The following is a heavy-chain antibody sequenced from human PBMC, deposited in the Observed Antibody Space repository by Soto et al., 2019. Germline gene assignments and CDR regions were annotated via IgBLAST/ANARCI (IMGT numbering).Heavy chain of an antibody. CDR2: IIPILGIA. V-gene: IGHV1-69*08. D-gene: IGHD3-16*01. CDR1: GGTFSSYT. CDR3: ARDHGGMITFGGAFDY. J-gene: IGHJ4*02. Sequence: QVQLVQSGAEVKKPGSSVKVSCKASGGTFSSYTISWVRQAPGQGLEWMGRIIPILGIANYAQKFQGRVTITADKSTSTAYMELSSLRSEDTAVYYCARDHGGMITFGGAFDYWGQGTLVTVSS.